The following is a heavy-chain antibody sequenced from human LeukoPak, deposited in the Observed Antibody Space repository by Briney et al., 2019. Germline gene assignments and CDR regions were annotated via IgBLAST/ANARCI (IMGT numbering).Heavy chain of an antibody. V-gene: IGHV3-23*01. CDR1: GFTVSNKY. J-gene: IGHJ5*02. Sequence: GGSLRLSCVASGFTVSNKYMSWVRQAPGKGLEWVSAISGGGVNTYYADSVKGRFTISRDNSKNMLYLQMNSLRAEDTAVYYCAKTLGYSGYFSPWGQGTLVTVSS. CDR3: AKTLGYSGYFSP. D-gene: IGHD3-22*01. CDR2: ISGGGVNT.